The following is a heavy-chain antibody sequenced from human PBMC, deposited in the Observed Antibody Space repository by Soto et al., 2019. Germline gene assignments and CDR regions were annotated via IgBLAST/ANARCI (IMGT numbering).Heavy chain of an antibody. CDR2: ITSSGDKT. J-gene: IGHJ4*02. V-gene: IGHV3-23*01. D-gene: IGHD2-2*01. CDR3: ARDCASTSCSVWHY. Sequence: GGSLRLSCAASGFSLNNFAMTWVRQAPGKGLEWVSGITSSGDKTYYADSVKGRFIISRDNSKNMLYLQMNSLRVEDTALYYCARDCASTSCSVWHYWGQGTPVTVSS. CDR1: GFSLNNFA.